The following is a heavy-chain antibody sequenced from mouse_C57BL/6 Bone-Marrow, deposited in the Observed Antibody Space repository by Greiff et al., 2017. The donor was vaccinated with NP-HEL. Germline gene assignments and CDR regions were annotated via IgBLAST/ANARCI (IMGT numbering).Heavy chain of an antibody. Sequence: EVKLVESGGGLVQSGRSLRLSCATSGFTFSDFYMEWVRQAPGKGLEWIAASRNKANDYTTEYSASVKGRFIVSRDTSQSILYLQMNALRAEDTAIYYCARDAVYDWGAMDYWGQGTSVTVSS. CDR1: GFTFSDFY. D-gene: IGHD2-3*01. V-gene: IGHV7-1*01. CDR3: ARDAVYDWGAMDY. CDR2: SRNKANDYTT. J-gene: IGHJ4*01.